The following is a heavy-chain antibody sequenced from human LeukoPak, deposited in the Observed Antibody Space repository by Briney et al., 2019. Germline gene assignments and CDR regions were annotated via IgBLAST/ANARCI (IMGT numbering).Heavy chain of an antibody. J-gene: IGHJ6*02. CDR1: GFTFSNCW. D-gene: IGHD3-22*01. V-gene: IGHV3-74*01. CDR2: IESDGSRT. CDR3: ARDTYYYNSSAFYHYYYGMDV. Sequence: GGSLRLSCAASGFTFSNCWMHWVRQAPGKGLEWVSRIESDGSRTRYADSVKGRFTISRDNAKNTLDLQMNSLRAEDTAVYYYARDTYYYNSSAFYHYYYGMDVWGQGTTVTVSS.